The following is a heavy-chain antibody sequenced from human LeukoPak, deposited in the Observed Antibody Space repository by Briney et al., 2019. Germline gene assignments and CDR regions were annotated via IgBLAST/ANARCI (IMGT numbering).Heavy chain of an antibody. V-gene: IGHV1-46*01. Sequence: ASVEVSCKASGYTFTSNYIHWVRQAPGQGLEWMGMINPRDGSTSYAQKFQGRVTVTRDTSTSTVHMELSGLRSEDTAVYYCARDQEGFDYWGQGTLVTVSS. CDR1: GYTFTSNY. CDR2: INPRDGST. CDR3: ARDQEGFDY. J-gene: IGHJ4*02.